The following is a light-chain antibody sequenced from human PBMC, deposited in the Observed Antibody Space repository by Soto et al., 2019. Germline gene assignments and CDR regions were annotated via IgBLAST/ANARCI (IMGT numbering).Light chain of an antibody. CDR2: SAS. CDR1: QSVSSNY. Sequence: EIVLTQSPGPLSLSPGERVTLSCRASQSVSSNYLAWYQQKPGQAPRLLIYSASSRATGIPDRFSGSGSGTEFTLTINRLEPEDFAVYYCQQYGGSPRVTFGGGTKVEIK. J-gene: IGKJ4*01. V-gene: IGKV3-20*01. CDR3: QQYGGSPRVT.